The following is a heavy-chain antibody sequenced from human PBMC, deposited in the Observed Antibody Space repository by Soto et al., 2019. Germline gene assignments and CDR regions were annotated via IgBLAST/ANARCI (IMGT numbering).Heavy chain of an antibody. CDR2: INPNSGGT. D-gene: IGHD3-3*01. J-gene: IGHJ6*02. CDR1: GYTFTGYY. Sequence: ASVKVSCKASGYTFTGYYMHWVRQAPGQGLEWMGWINPNSGGTNYAQKFQGRVTMTRDTSISTAYMELSRLRAEDTAVYYCARLRTYYDFWSGPWDNYYYYGMDVWGQGTTVTVSS. V-gene: IGHV1-2*02. CDR3: ARLRTYYDFWSGPWDNYYYYGMDV.